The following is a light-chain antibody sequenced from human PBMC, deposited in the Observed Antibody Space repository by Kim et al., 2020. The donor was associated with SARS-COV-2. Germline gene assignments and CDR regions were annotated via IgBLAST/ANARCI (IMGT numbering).Light chain of an antibody. Sequence: DIQMTQSPSSLSASVGDRVTITCRASQSISSWLAWYQQKPGKAPKSLIYAASNLQSGVPSRFSGSGSGTDFTLTISSLQPEDFATYYCQHYSSYPLTFGGGTKVDIK. CDR2: AAS. CDR3: QHYSSYPLT. V-gene: IGKV1D-16*01. J-gene: IGKJ4*01. CDR1: QSISSW.